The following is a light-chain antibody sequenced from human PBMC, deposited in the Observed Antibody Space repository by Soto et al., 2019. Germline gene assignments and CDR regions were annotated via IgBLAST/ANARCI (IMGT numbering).Light chain of an antibody. Sequence: QSALTQPASVSGSPGQSITISCTGTSSDLGGYNYVSWYQQHPGKAPKLMIYDVINRPSGVSNRFSGSKSGNTASLTISGLQAEDEADYYCSSYTSSSTRVFVTGTKVTVL. V-gene: IGLV2-14*01. CDR2: DVI. CDR1: SSDLGGYNY. J-gene: IGLJ1*01. CDR3: SSYTSSSTRV.